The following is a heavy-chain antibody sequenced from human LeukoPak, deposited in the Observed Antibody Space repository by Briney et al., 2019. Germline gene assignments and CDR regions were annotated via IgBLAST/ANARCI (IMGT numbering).Heavy chain of an antibody. V-gene: IGHV3-33*01. CDR3: ARAQLELRWFDP. J-gene: IGHJ5*02. D-gene: IGHD1-7*01. Sequence: PGGSLRLSCAASGFTFSSYGMHWVRQAPGKGLEWVAVIWYDGSNKYYADSVKGRFTISRDNSKNTLYLQMNSLRAEDTAVYYCARAQLELRWFDPWGQGTLVTVSS. CDR2: IWYDGSNK. CDR1: GFTFSSYG.